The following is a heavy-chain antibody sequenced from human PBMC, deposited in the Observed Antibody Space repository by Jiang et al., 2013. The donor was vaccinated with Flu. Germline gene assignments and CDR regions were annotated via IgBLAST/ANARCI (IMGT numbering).Heavy chain of an antibody. V-gene: IGHV3-30-3*01. D-gene: IGHD3-9*01. Sequence: LSCAASGFAFSIYNMHWVRQAPGKGLGWVAVVSHDGIIKYYADSVKGRFTISRDNSKNTLSLQMNSLRADDTAVYYCARIDNSTGSQNEGFDIWGQGTMVTVSS. J-gene: IGHJ3*02. CDR1: GFAFSIYN. CDR3: ARIDNSTGSQNEGFDI. CDR2: VSHDGIIK.